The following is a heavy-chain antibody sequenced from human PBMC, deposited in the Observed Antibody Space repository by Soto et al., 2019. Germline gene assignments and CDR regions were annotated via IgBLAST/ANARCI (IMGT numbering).Heavy chain of an antibody. J-gene: IGHJ6*02. Sequence: EVQLLESGGGLVQPGGSLRLSCAASGFTFSSYAMSWVRQAPGKGLEWVSAISGSGGSTYYADSVKGRFTISRDNSKNTLYLQMNSLRAEDTAVYYCARGVGISSSWSTGVGMDVWVQGTTVTVSS. D-gene: IGHD6-13*01. V-gene: IGHV3-23*01. CDR2: ISGSGGST. CDR1: GFTFSSYA. CDR3: ARGVGISSSWSTGVGMDV.